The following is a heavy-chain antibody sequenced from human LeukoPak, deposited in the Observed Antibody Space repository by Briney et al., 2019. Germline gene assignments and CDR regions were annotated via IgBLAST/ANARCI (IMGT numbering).Heavy chain of an antibody. CDR3: TRLTDSPMVTTSFDF. J-gene: IGHJ4*02. CDR2: IKTKTDNYAT. V-gene: IGHV3-73*01. D-gene: IGHD4-17*01. Sequence: GGSLKLSCAGSGFTFSGSAIHWVRQASGKGLEWVGRIKTKTDNYATAYGGSVKGRFTVSRDDSENTAYLQMNSLKPEDTAVYYCTRLTDSPMVTTSFDFWGQGTLVTVSS. CDR1: GFTFSGSA.